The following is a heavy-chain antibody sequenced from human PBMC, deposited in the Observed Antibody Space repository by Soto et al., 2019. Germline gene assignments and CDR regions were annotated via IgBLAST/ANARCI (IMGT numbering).Heavy chain of an antibody. V-gene: IGHV3-30-3*01. CDR3: ARDLDTAMVNYPKHYYYYGMDV. Sequence: QPGGSLRLSCAASGFTFSSYAMHWVRQDPGKGLEWVAVISYDGSNKYYADSVKGRFTISRDNSKNALYLQMNSLRAEDTAVYYCARDLDTAMVNYPKHYYYYGMDVWGQGTTVTVSS. D-gene: IGHD5-18*01. CDR1: GFTFSSYA. CDR2: ISYDGSNK. J-gene: IGHJ6*02.